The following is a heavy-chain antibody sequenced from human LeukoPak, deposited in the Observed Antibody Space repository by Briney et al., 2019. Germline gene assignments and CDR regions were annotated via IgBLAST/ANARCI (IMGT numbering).Heavy chain of an antibody. CDR3: ARDPGDYWFDY. V-gene: IGHV4-30-2*01. CDR2: IYHSGST. Sequence: PSETLSLTCTVSGGSVSSDGYYWSWIRQPPGKGLEWLGHIYHSGSTHYNSSLKSRVTISMDRSKNQFSLKLSSVTAADTAVYYCARDPGDYWFDYWGQGTLVTVSS. J-gene: IGHJ4*02. CDR1: GGSVSSDGYY. D-gene: IGHD4-17*01.